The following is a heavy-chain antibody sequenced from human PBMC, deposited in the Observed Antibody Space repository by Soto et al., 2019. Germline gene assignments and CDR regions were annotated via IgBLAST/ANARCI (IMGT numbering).Heavy chain of an antibody. CDR3: ARQKDCYDSSGDSFFDY. CDR1: GGSISSSSYY. V-gene: IGHV4-39*01. CDR2: IYYSGST. Sequence: SETLSLTCTVSGGSISSSSYYWGWIRQPPGKGLEWIGSIYYSGSTYYNPSLKSRVTISVDTSKNQFSLKLSSVTAADTAVFYCARQKDCYDSSGDSFFDYWGQGSLVTVS. D-gene: IGHD3-22*01. J-gene: IGHJ4*02.